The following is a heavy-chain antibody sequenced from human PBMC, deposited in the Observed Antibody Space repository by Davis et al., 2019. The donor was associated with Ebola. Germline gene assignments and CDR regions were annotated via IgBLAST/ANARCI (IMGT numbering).Heavy chain of an antibody. D-gene: IGHD4-11*01. J-gene: IGHJ6*02. CDR3: ARSQYLYYYYYGMDV. V-gene: IGHV5-51*01. CDR1: GYSFTSYW. Sequence: GESLKISCKGSGYSFTSYWIGWVRQMPGKGLEWMGIIYPGDSDTRYSPSFQGQVTISADKSISTAYLQWSSLKASDTAMYYCARSQYLYYYYYGMDVWGQGTTVTVSS. CDR2: IYPGDSDT.